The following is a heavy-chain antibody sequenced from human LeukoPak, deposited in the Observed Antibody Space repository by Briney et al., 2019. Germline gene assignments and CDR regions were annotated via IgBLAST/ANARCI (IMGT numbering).Heavy chain of an antibody. CDR1: GYTFTSYY. V-gene: IGHV1-46*01. D-gene: IGHD3-10*01. CDR2: INPSGGST. J-gene: IGHJ4*02. CDR3: AREGPITKAVSY. Sequence: ASVKVSCKASGYTFTSYYMHWVRQAPGQGLEWMGIINPSGGSTSYAQKFQGRVTMTRDMSTSTVYMELSSLRSEDTAVYYCAREGPITKAVSYWGQGTLVTVSS.